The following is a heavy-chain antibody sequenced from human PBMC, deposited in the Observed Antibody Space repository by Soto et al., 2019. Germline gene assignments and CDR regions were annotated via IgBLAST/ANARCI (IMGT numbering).Heavy chain of an antibody. CDR3: ASTLPEDAFDI. V-gene: IGHV4-39*01. J-gene: IGHJ3*02. CDR1: GGSISRSSYY. Sequence: ASETLSLTCTVSGGSISRSSYYWGLIRQPPGKGLEWIGSIYYSGSTYYNPSLKSRVTISVDTSKNQFSLKLSSVTAADTAVYYCASTLPEDAFDIWGQGTMVTVSS. CDR2: IYYSGST. D-gene: IGHD2-2*01.